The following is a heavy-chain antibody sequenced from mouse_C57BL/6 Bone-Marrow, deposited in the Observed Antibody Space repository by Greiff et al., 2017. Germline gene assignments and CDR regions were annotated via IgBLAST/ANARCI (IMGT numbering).Heavy chain of an antibody. Sequence: EVQVVESGGGLVKPGGSLKLSCAASGFTFSSYAMSWVRQTPEKRLEWVATISDGGSYTYYPDNVKGRFTISRDNAKNNLYLQMSHLKSEDTAMYYCARDQDMGYDPYYYAMDYWGQGTSVTVSS. D-gene: IGHD2-3*01. J-gene: IGHJ4*01. V-gene: IGHV5-4*01. CDR2: ISDGGSYT. CDR3: ARDQDMGYDPYYYAMDY. CDR1: GFTFSSYA.